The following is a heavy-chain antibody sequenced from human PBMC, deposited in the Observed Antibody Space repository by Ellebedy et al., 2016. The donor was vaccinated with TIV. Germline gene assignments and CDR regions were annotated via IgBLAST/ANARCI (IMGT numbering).Heavy chain of an antibody. J-gene: IGHJ6*02. D-gene: IGHD3-22*01. V-gene: IGHV3-7*03. Sequence: ETLSLTXAVYGGSFSGYYWSWIRQPPGKGLEWVANIKQDGSEKYYVDSVKGRFTISRDNAKNSLYLQMNSLRAEDTALYYCAKGPITMIVHGMDVWGQGTTVTVSS. CDR1: GGSFSGYY. CDR2: IKQDGSEK. CDR3: AKGPITMIVHGMDV.